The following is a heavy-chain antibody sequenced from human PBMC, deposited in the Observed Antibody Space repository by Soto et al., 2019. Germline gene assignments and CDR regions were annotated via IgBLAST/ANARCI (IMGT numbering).Heavy chain of an antibody. CDR1: GYTFTSYG. V-gene: IGHV1-18*01. D-gene: IGHD5-12*01. CDR3: ARDARDIVATGEFDY. CDR2: ISAYNGNT. J-gene: IGHJ4*02. Sequence: ASVKVSCKASGYTFTSYGINWVRQAPGQGLEWMGWISAYNGNTNYAQKLQGRVTMTTDTSTSTAYMELRSLRSDDTAVYYCARDARDIVATGEFDYWGQGTPVTVSS.